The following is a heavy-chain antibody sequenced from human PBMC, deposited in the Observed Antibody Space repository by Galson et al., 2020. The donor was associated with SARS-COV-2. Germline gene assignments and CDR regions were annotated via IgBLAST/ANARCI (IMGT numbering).Heavy chain of an antibody. V-gene: IGHV3-30*18. CDR2: ISHDGNKK. D-gene: IGHD2-2*01. Sequence: GGSLRLSCAASGFPFNIYGLHWVRQAPGKGLEWVAVISHDGNKKYYADSVKGRFTISRDDFRNTLYLQMNSLRAEDAAVYHCANEMGYCSSTSCNSVGRYYYYVMDVWGQGTTVTVSS. CDR3: ANEMGYCSSTSCNSVGRYYYYVMDV. CDR1: GFPFNIYG. J-gene: IGHJ6*02.